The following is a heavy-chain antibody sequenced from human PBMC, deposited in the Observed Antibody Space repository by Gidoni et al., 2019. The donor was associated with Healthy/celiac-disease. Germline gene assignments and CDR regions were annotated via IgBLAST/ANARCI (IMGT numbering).Heavy chain of an antibody. J-gene: IGHJ4*02. CDR1: GFTFSSYS. Sequence: EVQLVESGGGLVKPGGSLRLSCPASGFTFSSYSMNWVRQAPGKGLEWVSSISSSSSYIYYADSVKGRFTISRDNAKNSLYLQMNSLRAEDTAVYYCARVSGANGDYETNDYWGQGTLVTVSS. CDR2: ISSSSSYI. V-gene: IGHV3-21*01. CDR3: ARVSGANGDYETNDY. D-gene: IGHD4-17*01.